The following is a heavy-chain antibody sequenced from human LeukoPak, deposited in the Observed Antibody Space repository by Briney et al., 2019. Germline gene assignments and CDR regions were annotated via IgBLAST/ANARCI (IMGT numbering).Heavy chain of an antibody. J-gene: IGHJ4*02. CDR2: IIPIFGTA. V-gene: IGHV1-69*05. CDR1: GGTFSGYA. Sequence: SVKVSCKASGGTFSGYAISWVRQAPGQGLEWMGRIIPIFGTANYAQKFQGRVTITTDESTSTAYMELSSLRAEDTAVYYCANDHSSGWYSPRGDYFDCWGQGTLVTVSS. CDR3: ANDHSSGWYSPRGDYFDC. D-gene: IGHD6-19*01.